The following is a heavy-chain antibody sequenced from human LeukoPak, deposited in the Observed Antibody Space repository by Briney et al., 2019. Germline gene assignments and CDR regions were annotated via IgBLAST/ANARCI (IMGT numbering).Heavy chain of an antibody. J-gene: IGHJ3*01. CDR3: VKDRVPDSGWSFDV. D-gene: IGHD6-19*01. CDR2: IFGSGSKI. Sequence: GGSLRLSSTTSGFTFSTYSMSWVRQAPGKGLEWVASIFGSGSKIYYADSVKGRFTVSRDNSKNTLYLQMNGLRVEDTALYYCVKDRVPDSGWSFDVWCQGTMVTVSA. CDR1: GFTFSTYS. V-gene: IGHV3-23*01.